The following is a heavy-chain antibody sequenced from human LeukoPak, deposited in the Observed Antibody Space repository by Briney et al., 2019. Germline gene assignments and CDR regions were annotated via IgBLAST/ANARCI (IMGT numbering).Heavy chain of an antibody. CDR2: ISFDGRII. CDR1: GFTFDYYV. J-gene: IGHJ4*02. CDR3: ETAIQLRPF. D-gene: IGHD1-1*01. Sequence: GGSLRLSCAASGFTFDYYVMYWVRQSPRKGLEWVSLISFDGRIIHYADSVKGRFTISRDNSKNTLYLQMNGLRPEDTAVYYCETAIQLRPFWGQGTLVTVSS. V-gene: IGHV3-43D*03.